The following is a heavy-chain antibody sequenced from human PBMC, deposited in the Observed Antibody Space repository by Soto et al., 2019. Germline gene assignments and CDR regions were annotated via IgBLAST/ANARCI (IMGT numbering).Heavy chain of an antibody. V-gene: IGHV4-4*02. CDR1: GGSISSSNW. CDR3: ARGLWFGELLSDWFDP. D-gene: IGHD3-10*01. Sequence: QVQLQESGPGLVKPSGTLSLTCAVSGGSISSSNWWSWVRQPPGKGLEWIGEIYHSGSTNYNPSLSRGLTTSVAKSQTHFSPKRSSVPAADTGVYYWARGLWFGELLSDWFDPWGQGTLVTVSS. J-gene: IGHJ5*02. CDR2: IYHSGST.